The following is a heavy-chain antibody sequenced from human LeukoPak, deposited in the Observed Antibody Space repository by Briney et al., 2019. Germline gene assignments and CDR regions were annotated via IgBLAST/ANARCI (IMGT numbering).Heavy chain of an antibody. V-gene: IGHV3-43*02. CDR3: AKEGFRGDYYGVDV. CDR1: GFTFDDYA. CDR2: ISGDGGST. D-gene: IGHD3-10*01. Sequence: GGSLRLSCAASGFTFDDYAMHRVRQAPGKGLEWVSLISGDGGSTYYADSVKGRFTISRDNSKNSLYLQMNSLRTEDTALYYCAKEGFRGDYYGVDVWGQGTTVTVSS. J-gene: IGHJ6*02.